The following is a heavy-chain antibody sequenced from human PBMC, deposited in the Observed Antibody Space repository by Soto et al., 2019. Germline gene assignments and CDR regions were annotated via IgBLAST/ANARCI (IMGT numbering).Heavy chain of an antibody. Sequence: PVGSLRLSCAASGFTFSEYNMHWVRQPPGKGLEWVALISSDGSNKYYADSVKGRFTVSRDNSKSTLYLQVNSLRLEDTAVYYCARDPLQHCTSASCYDRGYTWFDPWGQGTLVTDSS. V-gene: IGHV3-30*04. CDR3: ARDPLQHCTSASCYDRGYTWFDP. D-gene: IGHD2-2*01. J-gene: IGHJ5*02. CDR2: ISSDGSNK. CDR1: GFTFSEYN.